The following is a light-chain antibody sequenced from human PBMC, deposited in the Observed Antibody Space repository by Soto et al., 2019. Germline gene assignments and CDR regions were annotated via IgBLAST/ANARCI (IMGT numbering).Light chain of an antibody. Sequence: DIQMPQSPSSLSASVGDTVTITCRASQGISNSLAWFQQKPGRVPQFLIYAASTLQPGVPPRFSGSGSGTDFTLTISSLQPEEVATCYCQNYNSAPLTFGPGTRVELK. J-gene: IGKJ3*01. CDR3: QNYNSAPLT. V-gene: IGKV1-27*01. CDR2: AAS. CDR1: QGISNS.